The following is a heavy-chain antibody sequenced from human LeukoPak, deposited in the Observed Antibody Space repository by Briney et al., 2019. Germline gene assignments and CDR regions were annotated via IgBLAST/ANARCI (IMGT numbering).Heavy chain of an antibody. Sequence: SETLSLTCPVSGGSISSYYWSWIRQPPGKGLEWIGYIYYSGSTNYNPSLKSRVTISVDTSKNQFSLKLSSVTAADTAVYYCAASSSWDPLSSDPWGQRTLVTAS. D-gene: IGHD6-13*01. CDR2: IYYSGST. J-gene: IGHJ5*02. CDR1: GGSISSYY. V-gene: IGHV4-59*08. CDR3: AASSSWDPLSSDP.